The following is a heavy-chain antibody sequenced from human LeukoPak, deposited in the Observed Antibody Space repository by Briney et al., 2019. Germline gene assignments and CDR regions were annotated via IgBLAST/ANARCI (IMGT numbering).Heavy chain of an antibody. CDR2: ISGSGGST. V-gene: IGHV3-23*01. Sequence: PGGSLRLSCAASGFTFSSYSMNWVRQAPGKGLEWVSAISGSGGSTYYADSVKGQLTISRDNSKNTLYLQMNSLRAEDTAVYYCAKGRWVGAPDGYYFDYWGQGTLVTVSS. CDR3: AKGRWVGAPDGYYFDY. CDR1: GFTFSSYS. J-gene: IGHJ4*02. D-gene: IGHD1-26*01.